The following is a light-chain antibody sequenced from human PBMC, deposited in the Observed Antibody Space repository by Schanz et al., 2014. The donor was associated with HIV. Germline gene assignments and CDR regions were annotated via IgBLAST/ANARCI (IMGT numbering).Light chain of an antibody. J-gene: IGKJ2*01. CDR2: KAS. CDR3: QQYSTYPFT. Sequence: DIQMTQSTSTLSASVGDRVTITCRASQSISSWLAWYQQKPGKAPKVLIYKASSLESGVPSRFSGSGSGTEFALTISSLQPDDFATYYCQQYSTYPFTFGQGTNLE. CDR1: QSISSW. V-gene: IGKV1-5*03.